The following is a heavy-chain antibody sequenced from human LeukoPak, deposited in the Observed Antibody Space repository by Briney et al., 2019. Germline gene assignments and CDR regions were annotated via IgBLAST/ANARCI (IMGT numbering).Heavy chain of an antibody. CDR1: GYTFTGYY. Sequence: GASVKVSCKASGYTFTGYYMHWVRQAPGQGPQWMGWINPNSGGTNYAQKFQGRVTMTRDTSISTAYMELSRLRSDDTAVYYCARDREPANWFDPWGQGTLVTVSS. V-gene: IGHV1-2*02. D-gene: IGHD1-26*01. CDR2: INPNSGGT. CDR3: ARDREPANWFDP. J-gene: IGHJ5*02.